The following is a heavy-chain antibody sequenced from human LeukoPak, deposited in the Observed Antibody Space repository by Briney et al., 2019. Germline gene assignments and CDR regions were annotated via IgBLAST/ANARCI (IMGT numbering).Heavy chain of an antibody. D-gene: IGHD1-1*01. CDR2: IYYSGST. J-gene: IGHJ4*02. CDR1: GGSISSYY. Sequence: SETLSLTXTVSGGSISSYYWSWIRQPPGKGLEWIGYIYYSGSTNYNPSLKSRVTISVDTSKNQFSLKLSSVTAADTAVYYCGRALAGTTGWYFDYWGQGTLVTVSS. CDR3: GRALAGTTGWYFDY. V-gene: IGHV4-59*01.